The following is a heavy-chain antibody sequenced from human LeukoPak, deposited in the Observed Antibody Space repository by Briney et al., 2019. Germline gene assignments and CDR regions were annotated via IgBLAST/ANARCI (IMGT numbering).Heavy chain of an antibody. J-gene: IGHJ4*02. CDR2: INPNSGGT. CDR1: GYTFTGYY. V-gene: IGHV1-2*02. D-gene: IGHD5-24*01. Sequence: ASVKVSCKASGYTFTGYYMHWVRQAPGQGPEWMGWINPNSGGTNYAQKFQGGVTMTRDTSISTAYMELSSLRSDDTAVYYCARGDGYNVYFDYWGQGTLVTVSS. CDR3: ARGDGYNVYFDY.